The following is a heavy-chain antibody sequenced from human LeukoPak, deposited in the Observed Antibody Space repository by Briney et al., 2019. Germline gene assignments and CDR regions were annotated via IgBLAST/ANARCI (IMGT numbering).Heavy chain of an antibody. CDR3: AKVSSYYYDSSGYYYFDY. V-gene: IGHV3-23*01. D-gene: IGHD3-22*01. CDR2: ISGSGGST. CDR1: GFAFSSYG. Sequence: PGGSLRLSCAASGFAFSSYGMNWVRQAPGKGLEWVSAISGSGGSTYYADSVKGRFTISRDNSKNTLYLQMNSLRAEDTAVYYCAKVSSYYYDSSGYYYFDYWGQGTLVTVSS. J-gene: IGHJ4*02.